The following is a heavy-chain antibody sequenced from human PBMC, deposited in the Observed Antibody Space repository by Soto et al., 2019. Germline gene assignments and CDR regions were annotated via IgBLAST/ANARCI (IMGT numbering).Heavy chain of an antibody. J-gene: IGHJ6*02. CDR2: IDPSDSYT. V-gene: IGHV5-10-1*01. D-gene: IGHD2-2*01. Sequence: GESLKISCKGSGYSFTSYWISWVRQMPGKGLEWMGRIDPSDSYTNYSPSFQGHVTISADKSISTAYLQWSSLKASDTAMYYCARQEVPASFYYYSGMDVWGQGTTVTVSS. CDR3: ARQEVPASFYYYSGMDV. CDR1: GYSFTSYW.